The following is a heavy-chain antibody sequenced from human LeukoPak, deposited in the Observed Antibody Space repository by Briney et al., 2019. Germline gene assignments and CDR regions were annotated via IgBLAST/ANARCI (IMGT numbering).Heavy chain of an antibody. CDR2: INHSGST. CDR3: ARGGTIFGVLTH. J-gene: IGHJ4*02. Sequence: SETLSLTCAVYGGSFSGYYWSWIRQPPGKGLEWVGEINHSGSTNYNPSLKSRVTMSVDTSKNQISLRLSSVTAADTAVYYCARGGTIFGVLTHWGQGTLATVSS. D-gene: IGHD3-3*01. CDR1: GGSFSGYY. V-gene: IGHV4-34*01.